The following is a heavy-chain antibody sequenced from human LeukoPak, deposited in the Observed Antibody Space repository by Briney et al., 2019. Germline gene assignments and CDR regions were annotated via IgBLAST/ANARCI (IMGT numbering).Heavy chain of an antibody. J-gene: IGHJ4*02. D-gene: IGHD2-15*01. CDR3: NRWHISGVSYSNV. V-gene: IGHV3-49*04. CDR2: IRKQDGTT. CDR1: GSTFGEYS. Sequence: GGSLRLSCTASGSTFGEYSMRWVRQAPGKRLEWVGFIRKQDGTTEYAASVRGTFTISRDESNRIAYLQMNSLKTEDTAVYHCNRWHISGVSYSNVWGQGTLVTVSS.